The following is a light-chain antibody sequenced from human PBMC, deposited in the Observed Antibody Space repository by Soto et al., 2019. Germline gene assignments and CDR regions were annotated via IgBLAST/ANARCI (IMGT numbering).Light chain of an antibody. CDR2: SNS. CDR1: SSNIGRNY. J-gene: IGLJ3*02. CDR3: AAWDDILRGV. V-gene: IGLV1-47*02. Sequence: QAVVTQPPSASGTPGQKVSISCSGSSSNIGRNYVSWYQQVPGTAPKLLIYSNSHRPSGVPDRFSGSKSGTSASLAISELRSEDEADYYCAAWDDILRGVFGGGTQLTVL.